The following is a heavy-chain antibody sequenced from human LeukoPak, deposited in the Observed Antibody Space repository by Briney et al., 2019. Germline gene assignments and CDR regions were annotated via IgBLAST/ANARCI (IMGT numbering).Heavy chain of an antibody. Sequence: ASVKVSCKASGYTFISNDINWVRQATGQGLEWMGWMNPENGNTGYAEKFQGRVTLTRNTSISTAYMELSSLGSEDTAVYYCARRYAGGWTDYWGQGTLVTVSS. V-gene: IGHV1-8*01. J-gene: IGHJ4*02. CDR2: MNPENGNT. CDR3: ARRYAGGWTDY. D-gene: IGHD6-19*01. CDR1: GYTFISND.